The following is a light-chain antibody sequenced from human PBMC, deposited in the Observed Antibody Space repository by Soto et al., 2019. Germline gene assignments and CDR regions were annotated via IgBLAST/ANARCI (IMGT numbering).Light chain of an antibody. CDR1: QSISSSY. CDR3: QQFSSSPLT. V-gene: IGKV3-20*01. CDR2: RTF. Sequence: EIVLTQSPGTLSLSPGERATLSCRASQSISSSYLAWYQQKPGQPPRLLLYRTFSRATGIPDRFSGSGSGTDFTLTISRLEPEDFAVYFRQQFSSSPLTFGGGTKVDIK. J-gene: IGKJ4*01.